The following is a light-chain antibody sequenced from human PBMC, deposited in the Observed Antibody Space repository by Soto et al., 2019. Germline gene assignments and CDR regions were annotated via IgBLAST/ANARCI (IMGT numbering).Light chain of an antibody. Sequence: QSVLTQPPSVSGAPGQRVTISCTGTSSNIGAGYDVHWYHQLPGTAPKLLIYGNSNRPSGFPDRFSGSKSGTSASLAITGLQAEDEADYYCQSYDSSLSALFGGGTKLTVL. J-gene: IGLJ3*02. V-gene: IGLV1-40*01. CDR3: QSYDSSLSAL. CDR1: SSNIGAGYD. CDR2: GNS.